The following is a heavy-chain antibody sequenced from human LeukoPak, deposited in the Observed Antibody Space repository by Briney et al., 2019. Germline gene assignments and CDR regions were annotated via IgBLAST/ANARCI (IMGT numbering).Heavy chain of an antibody. Sequence: GGSLRLSCAASGFTFSSYWMHWVRQIPGKGLVWVSGIKSDGSTNYADSVKGRFTISRDNARNTLSLQMNSLRAEDTGVYYCARAPSEIGGYYPEYFRHWGQGTLVTVSS. CDR3: ARAPSEIGGYYPEYFRH. V-gene: IGHV3-74*01. CDR2: IKSDGST. J-gene: IGHJ1*01. D-gene: IGHD3-22*01. CDR1: GFTFSSYW.